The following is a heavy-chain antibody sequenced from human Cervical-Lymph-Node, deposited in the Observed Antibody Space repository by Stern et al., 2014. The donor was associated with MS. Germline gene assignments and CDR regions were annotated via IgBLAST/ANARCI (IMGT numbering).Heavy chain of an antibody. CDR1: GFSLNTNEVG. D-gene: IGHD3-10*01. V-gene: IGHV2-5*02. CDR2: IYWDDDE. J-gene: IGHJ5*02. Sequence: QITLKESGPKLVKPTQTLTLTCTFSGFSLNTNEVGVGWIRQAPGRALEWLALIYWDDDERYSPSLRNRLTITKDTSKNQVVLTMSNMDPVDTATYFCAKTIYGLGNWFDPWGQGALVTVSS. CDR3: AKTIYGLGNWFDP.